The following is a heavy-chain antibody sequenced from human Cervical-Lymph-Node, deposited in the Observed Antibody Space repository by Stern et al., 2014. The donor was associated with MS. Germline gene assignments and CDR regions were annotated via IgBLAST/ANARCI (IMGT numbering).Heavy chain of an antibody. CDR3: ASGYRIFDY. CDR1: GGSISSGSDY. V-gene: IGHV4-61*02. J-gene: IGHJ4*02. D-gene: IGHD5-18*01. Sequence: QVQLVESGPGLVKPSQTLSLTCTVSGGSISSGSDYWSWIRQPVGKGLEWIGRIHASGSAFYTPSLQSRFTISTDPSMNQFSLELNSATAADTAIYYCASGYRIFDYWGQGILVTVSS. CDR2: IHASGSA.